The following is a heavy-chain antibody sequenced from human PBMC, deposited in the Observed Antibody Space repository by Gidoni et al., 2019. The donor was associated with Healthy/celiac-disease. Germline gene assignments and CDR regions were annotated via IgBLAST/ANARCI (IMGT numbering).Heavy chain of an antibody. CDR2: INHSGST. D-gene: IGHD6-19*01. V-gene: IGHV4-34*01. CDR3: ARAPLRSGWIKNNWFDP. Sequence: QVQLQQWGAGLWKPSATLSRTSAGHGGSFSGYYWSWIRQPPGKGLGWIGEINHSGSTNYNPSLKSRVTISVDTSKNQFSLKLSSVTAADTAVYYCARAPLRSGWIKNNWFDPWGQGTLVTVSS. J-gene: IGHJ5*02. CDR1: GGSFSGYY.